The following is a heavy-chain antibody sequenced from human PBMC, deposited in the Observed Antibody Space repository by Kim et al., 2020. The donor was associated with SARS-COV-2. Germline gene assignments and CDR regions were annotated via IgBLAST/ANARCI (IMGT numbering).Heavy chain of an antibody. J-gene: IGHJ3*01. CDR2: ISYDGSNK. D-gene: IGHD3-22*01. CDR1: GFTFSSYA. CDR3: ARDAKYYYDSSGYSVDA. Sequence: GGSLRLSCAASGFTFSSYAMHWVRQAPGKGLEWVAVISYDGSNKYYADSVKGRFTISRDNSKNTLYLQMNSLRAEDTAVYYCARDAKYYYDSSGYSVDA. V-gene: IGHV3-30-3*01.